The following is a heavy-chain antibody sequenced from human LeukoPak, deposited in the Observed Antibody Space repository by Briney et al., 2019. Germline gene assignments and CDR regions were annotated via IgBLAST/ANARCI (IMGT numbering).Heavy chain of an antibody. J-gene: IGHJ4*02. CDR3: ARVRYSGDSVYYFDY. CDR2: ITSGSSHL. D-gene: IGHD4-17*01. CDR1: GFTFSSYN. V-gene: IGHV3-21*04. Sequence: GGSLRLSCAASGFTFSSYNMNWVRQTPGQGLEWVSSITSGSSHLYYADSVKGRFTISRDNAKNSLYLQMNSLRAEDTALYHCARVRYSGDSVYYFDYWGQGTLVTVSS.